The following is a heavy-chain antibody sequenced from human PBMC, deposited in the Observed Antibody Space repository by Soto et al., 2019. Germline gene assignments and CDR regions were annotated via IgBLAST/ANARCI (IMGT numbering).Heavy chain of an antibody. CDR3: VRYGVAATY. CDR2: MNPNSGNT. V-gene: IGHV1-8*01. Sequence: QVHLVQSGAEVKKPGASVKVSCKASGYTFTTYNINWVRQAAGQGLEWMGWMNPNSGNTGYAQKFQDRITLTRDTSITTAYMELSSLRSDDTAVYFCVRYGVAATYWGQGTLVTVSS. D-gene: IGHD2-21*02. J-gene: IGHJ4*02. CDR1: GYTFTTYN.